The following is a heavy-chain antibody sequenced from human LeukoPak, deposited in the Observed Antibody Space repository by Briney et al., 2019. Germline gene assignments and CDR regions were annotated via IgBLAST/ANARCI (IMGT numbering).Heavy chain of an antibody. CDR3: ARDHRDYSNWFDP. CDR1: GYTFTSLG. D-gene: IGHD2-15*01. CDR2: IRGDNVNT. V-gene: IGHV1-18*01. J-gene: IGHJ5*02. Sequence: ASVKVSCKASGYTFTSLGISWVRQAPGQGLEWMGWIRGDNVNTNSAQKFQGRVTLTTDTSTSTADMELRSLRSDDTAVYYCARDHRDYSNWFDPWGQGTLVTVSS.